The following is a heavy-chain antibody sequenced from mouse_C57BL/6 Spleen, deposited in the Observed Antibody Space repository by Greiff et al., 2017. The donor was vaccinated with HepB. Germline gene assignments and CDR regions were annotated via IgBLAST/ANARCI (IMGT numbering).Heavy chain of an antibody. CDR1: GYTFTDYY. CDR2: IYPGSGNT. CDR3: ARSGGGYLFAY. V-gene: IGHV1-76*01. Sequence: QVQLQQSGAELVRPGASVKLSCKASGYTFTDYYINWVKQRPGQGLEWIARIYPGSGNTYYNEKFKGKATLTAEKSSSTAYMQLSSLTSEDSAVYFCARSGGGYLFAYWGQGTLVTVSA. J-gene: IGHJ3*01. D-gene: IGHD2-2*01.